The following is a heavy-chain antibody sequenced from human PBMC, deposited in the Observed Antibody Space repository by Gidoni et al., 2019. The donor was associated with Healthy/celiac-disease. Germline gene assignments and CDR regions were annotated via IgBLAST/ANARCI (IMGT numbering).Heavy chain of an antibody. V-gene: IGHV3-33*01. CDR2: IWYDGSNK. CDR1: GFTFSRYG. Sequence: QVQLVESGGGVVQPGRSLRLSCAASGFTFSRYGMHWVRQAPGKGLEWVAVIWYDGSNKYYADYVKGRFTISRENSKNTLYLQMNSLRAEDTAVYYCARAGDYYDSSGYYNYYGMDVWGQGTTVTVSS. D-gene: IGHD3-22*01. J-gene: IGHJ6*02. CDR3: ARAGDYYDSSGYYNYYGMDV.